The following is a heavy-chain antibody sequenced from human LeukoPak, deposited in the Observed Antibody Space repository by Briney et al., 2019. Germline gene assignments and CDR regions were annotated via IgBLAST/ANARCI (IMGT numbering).Heavy chain of an antibody. J-gene: IGHJ4*02. CDR1: GGSVSSGSYY. V-gene: IGHV4-61*01. CDR3: ARDRVRGSSNPYFDY. CDR2: IYYSGST. Sequence: KPSETLSLTCTVSGGSVSSGSYYWSWIRQPPGKGLEWIGYIYYSGSTNYNPSLKSRVTTSIDTSKNQFSLKLSSVTAADTAVYYCARDRVRGSSNPYFDYWGQGTLVTVSS. D-gene: IGHD1-26*01.